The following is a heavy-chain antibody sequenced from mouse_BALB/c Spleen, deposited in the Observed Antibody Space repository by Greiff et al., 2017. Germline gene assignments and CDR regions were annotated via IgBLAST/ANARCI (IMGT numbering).Heavy chain of an antibody. D-gene: IGHD2-3*01. Sequence: EVQLVESGGGLVQPGGSRKLSCAASGFTFSSFGMHWVRQAPEKGLEWVAYISGGSSTIYYADTVKGRFTISRDNPKNTLFLQMTSLRSEDTAMYYCARDGSHYYAMDYWGQGTSVTVSS. V-gene: IGHV5-17*02. CDR1: GFTFSSFG. CDR3: ARDGSHYYAMDY. J-gene: IGHJ4*01. CDR2: ISGGSSTI.